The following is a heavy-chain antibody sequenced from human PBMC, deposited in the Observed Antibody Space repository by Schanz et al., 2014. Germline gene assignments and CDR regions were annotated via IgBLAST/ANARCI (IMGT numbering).Heavy chain of an antibody. Sequence: EVRLVESGGGLVQPGGSLRLSCAASGFTFSSYAMSWVRQAPGKGLEWVSSISSSGSYIYYADSVKGRFSISRDNAKNSLFLQMNRLRADDTAVYFCARAHGNNWYGKGLDYWGQGTQVTVSS. V-gene: IGHV3-21*02. J-gene: IGHJ4*02. CDR1: GFTFSSYA. D-gene: IGHD1-1*01. CDR3: ARAHGNNWYGKGLDY. CDR2: ISSSGSYI.